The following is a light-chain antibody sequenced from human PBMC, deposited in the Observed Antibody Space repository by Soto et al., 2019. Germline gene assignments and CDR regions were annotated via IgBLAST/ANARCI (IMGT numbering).Light chain of an antibody. CDR2: AAS. Sequence: IQLTQSPSSLSASVGDRVTITCRASQGISSYLAWYQQKPGKAPKLLIYAASTLQSGVPSRFSGSGSGTDFTLTISSPQPEDFATYYCQQLNSYPRTFGPGTKVDIK. CDR1: QGISSY. V-gene: IGKV1-9*01. CDR3: QQLNSYPRT. J-gene: IGKJ3*01.